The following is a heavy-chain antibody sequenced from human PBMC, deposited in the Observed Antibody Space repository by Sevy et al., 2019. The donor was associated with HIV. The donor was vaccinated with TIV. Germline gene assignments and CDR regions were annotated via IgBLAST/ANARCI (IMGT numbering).Heavy chain of an antibody. CDR2: IRPIFGTV. D-gene: IGHD2-21*02. J-gene: IGHJ4*02. V-gene: IGHV1-69*13. CDR1: GGTFSTFL. Sequence: ASVKVSCKASGGTFSTFLISWVRQAPGQGLEWMGGIRPIFGTVDYAQKFQARVTFTADESTSTAYMELSGLRPDDTAVYYCATRGDCGGYCSIYYFDYWGQGSLVTVSS. CDR3: ATRGDCGGYCSIYYFDY.